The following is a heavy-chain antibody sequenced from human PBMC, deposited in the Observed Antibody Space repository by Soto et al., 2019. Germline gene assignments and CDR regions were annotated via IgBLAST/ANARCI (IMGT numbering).Heavy chain of an antibody. J-gene: IGHJ4*02. CDR2: ISGSGGST. Sequence: GGSLRLSCAASGFTFSSYAMSWVRQAPGKGLEWVSAISGSGGSTYYADSVKGRFTISRDNSKNTLYLQMNSLRAEDTAVYYCAKVGGRSLVVVAATENPPRYRYFDYWGQGTLVTVSS. CDR3: AKVGGRSLVVVAATENPPRYRYFDY. D-gene: IGHD2-15*01. V-gene: IGHV3-23*01. CDR1: GFTFSSYA.